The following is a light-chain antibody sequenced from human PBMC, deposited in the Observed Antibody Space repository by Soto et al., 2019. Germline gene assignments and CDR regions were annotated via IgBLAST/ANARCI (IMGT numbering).Light chain of an antibody. CDR2: NNH. CDR1: TSNIGTNT. CDR3: AAWDDNVWL. V-gene: IGLV1-44*01. J-gene: IGLJ3*02. Sequence: QSVLTQPPSASGTPGQRVTISCSGTTSNIGTNTVRWYQQVPGTAPKVLIYNNHERPSGVPARFSGYKSGTSASLAISVLQSDDEADYYCAAWDDNVWLFGGGTKVTVL.